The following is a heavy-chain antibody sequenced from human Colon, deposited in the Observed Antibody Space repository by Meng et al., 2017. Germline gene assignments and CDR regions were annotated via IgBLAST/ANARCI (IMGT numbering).Heavy chain of an antibody. CDR3: ARRSYYYDSSGYYYLGH. CDR2: ISAYNGNT. J-gene: IGHJ4*02. V-gene: IGHV1-18*01. Sequence: QVQLVQSGAEVKKPGASVKVSCKASGYTFTSYGISWVRQAPGQGLEWMGWISAYNGNTNYAQKLQGRVTMTTDTSTSTAYMELRGLRSDDTAVYYCARRSYYYDSSGYYYLGHWGQGTLVTVSS. D-gene: IGHD3-22*01. CDR1: GYTFTSYG.